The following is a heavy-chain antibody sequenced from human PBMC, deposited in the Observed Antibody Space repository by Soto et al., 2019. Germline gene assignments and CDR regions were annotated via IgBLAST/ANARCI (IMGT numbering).Heavy chain of an antibody. D-gene: IGHD6-19*01. CDR2: INPSGGST. CDR3: ARGESGIAVAGPFFDY. V-gene: IGHV1-46*01. CDR1: GYTFTSYY. J-gene: IGHJ4*02. Sequence: ASVKVSCKASGYTFTSYYMHWVRQAPGQGLEWMGIINPSGGSTSYAQKFQGRVTRTRDTSTSTVYMELSSLRSEDTAVYYCARGESGIAVAGPFFDYWGQGTLVTVSS.